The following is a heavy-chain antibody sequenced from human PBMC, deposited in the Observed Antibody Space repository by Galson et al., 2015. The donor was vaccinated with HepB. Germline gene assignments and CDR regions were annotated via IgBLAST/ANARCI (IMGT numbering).Heavy chain of an antibody. CDR2: INRDGREK. CDR1: GFTFSSYW. CDR3: AKGGGPHY. V-gene: IGHV3-7*01. Sequence: SLRLSCAASGFTFSSYWMSWVRQAPGKGLGWVADINRDGREKNYVDSVKGRFTISRDNAKKSLYLQMNSLRAEDTAVYYCAKGGGPHYWGQGTLVTVSS. J-gene: IGHJ4*02. D-gene: IGHD3-10*01.